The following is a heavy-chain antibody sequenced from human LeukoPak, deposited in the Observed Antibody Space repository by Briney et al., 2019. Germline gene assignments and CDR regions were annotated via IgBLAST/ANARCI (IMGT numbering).Heavy chain of an antibody. J-gene: IGHJ4*02. CDR2: ISGDGGST. CDR3: AKDTGGKGGPTFDY. D-gene: IGHD3-16*01. Sequence: PGGSLRLSCAASGFTFDDYAMHWVRHAPGKGLEWVSLISGDGGSTYYADSVKGRFTISRDNSKNSLYLQMNSLRTEDTALYYCAKDTGGKGGPTFDYWGQGTLVTVSS. CDR1: GFTFDDYA. V-gene: IGHV3-43*02.